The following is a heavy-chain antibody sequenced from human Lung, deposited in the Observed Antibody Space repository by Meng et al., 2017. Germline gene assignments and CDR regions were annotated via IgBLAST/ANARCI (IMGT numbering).Heavy chain of an antibody. V-gene: IGHV4-34*01. CDR3: TRAPLPAGRGLKNWFEP. J-gene: IGHJ5*02. Sequence: QVQLQQLGAGLLKPSETLSLTCGFYGGSFSGYYWSWIRQPPGKGLEWIGEISHSGSTNYNPSLKSRVTISVDTSKNQFSLQLTSVTAADTAMYYCTRAPLPAGRGLKNWFEPWGQGTLVTVSS. D-gene: IGHD2-2*01. CDR2: ISHSGST. CDR1: GGSFSGYY.